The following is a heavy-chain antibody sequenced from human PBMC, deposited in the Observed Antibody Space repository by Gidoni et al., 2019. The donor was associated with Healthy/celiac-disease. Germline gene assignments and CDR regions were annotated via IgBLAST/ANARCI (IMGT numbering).Heavy chain of an antibody. J-gene: IGHJ6*02. CDR2: ISSSSSTI. CDR1: GFTFSSYS. Sequence: EVQLVASGGGLVQPGGSLRLSCAASGFTFSSYSMNWVRQAPGKGLEWVSYISSSSSTIYYADSVKGRFTISRDNAKNSLYLQMNSLRDEDTAVYYCARDPTVSSGYYGMDVWGQGTTVTVSS. V-gene: IGHV3-48*02. D-gene: IGHD3-22*01. CDR3: ARDPTVSSGYYGMDV.